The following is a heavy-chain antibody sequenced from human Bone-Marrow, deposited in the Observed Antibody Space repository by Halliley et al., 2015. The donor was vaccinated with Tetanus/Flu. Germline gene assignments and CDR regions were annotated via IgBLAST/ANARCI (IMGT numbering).Heavy chain of an antibody. D-gene: IGHD2-21*01. CDR2: IYYSGTT. V-gene: IGHV4-59*01. Sequence: KGLEWIGYIYYSGTTNYNPSLKSRVTISVDTSKNQFSLRLSSLTAADTAVYYCARDWGGLDVWGPGTPVIVSS. J-gene: IGHJ6*02. CDR3: ARDWGGLDV.